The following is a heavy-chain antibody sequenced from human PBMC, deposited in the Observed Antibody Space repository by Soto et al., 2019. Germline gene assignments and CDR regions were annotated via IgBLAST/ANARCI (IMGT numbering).Heavy chain of an antibody. D-gene: IGHD1-1*01. CDR3: ASTPPTGTTDY. Sequence: QVQLQQWGAGLLKPSETLSLTCAVYGGSFSGYYWSWIRQPPGKGLEWIGEINHSGSTNYNPSLKSXXTXSXXPSKTHFSLKLSSVTAAATAVYYCASTPPTGTTDYWGQGTLVTVSS. J-gene: IGHJ4*02. CDR2: INHSGST. CDR1: GGSFSGYY. V-gene: IGHV4-34*01.